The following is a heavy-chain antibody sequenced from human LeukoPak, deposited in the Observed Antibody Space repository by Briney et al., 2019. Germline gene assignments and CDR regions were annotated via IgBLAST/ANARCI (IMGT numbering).Heavy chain of an antibody. Sequence: SETLPLTCTVSGGSIISSDYYWGWIRQAPGKGLEWIGSMYYNGNTCYNPSLKSRVTISLDASKYQFSLRLSSVAAADTAVYYCARHLCSGGGCPDYFDIWGQGTLVTVAS. CDR1: GGSIISSDYY. J-gene: IGHJ4*02. CDR3: ARHLCSGGGCPDYFDI. D-gene: IGHD2-15*01. V-gene: IGHV4-39*01. CDR2: MYYNGNT.